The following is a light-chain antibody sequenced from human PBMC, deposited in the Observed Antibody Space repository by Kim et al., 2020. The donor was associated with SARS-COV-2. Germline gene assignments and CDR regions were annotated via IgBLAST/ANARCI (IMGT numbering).Light chain of an antibody. CDR2: KDS. CDR1: ALPKQY. Sequence: SSELTQPPSVSASPGQTARITCSGDALPKQYAYWYQQKPGQAPVLVIYKDSERPSGIPERFSGSSSGTTVTLTISGVQAEDEADYYCQSADSSGTYQVFGGGTQLTVL. CDR3: QSADSSGTYQV. V-gene: IGLV3-25*03. J-gene: IGLJ3*02.